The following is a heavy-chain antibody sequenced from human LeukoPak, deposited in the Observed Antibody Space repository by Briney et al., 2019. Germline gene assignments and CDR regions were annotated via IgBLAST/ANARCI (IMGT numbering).Heavy chain of an antibody. CDR1: GGSFRGYY. Sequence: PSETLSLTCAVYGGSFRGYYWSWIRQTPGKGLEWIGEINLSGSTNYNPSLKSRVTISVDTSKNQFSLRLSSVTAADTAVYYCARGQKYRSGYTVTELGSGYFDYWGQGTLVTVSS. CDR2: INLSGST. V-gene: IGHV4-34*01. CDR3: ARGQKYRSGYTVTELGSGYFDY. J-gene: IGHJ4*02. D-gene: IGHD5-18*01.